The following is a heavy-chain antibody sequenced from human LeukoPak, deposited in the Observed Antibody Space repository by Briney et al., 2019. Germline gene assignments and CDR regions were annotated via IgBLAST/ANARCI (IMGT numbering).Heavy chain of an antibody. J-gene: IGHJ4*02. D-gene: IGHD4-17*01. CDR3: ARGDMGDYEDY. CDR2: IYYSGST. Sequence: SETLSLTCTVSGGSISSGDYYWSWIRQPPGKGLEWIGYIYYSGSTYYNPSLKSRVTISVDTSKNQFSLKLSSVTAADTAVYYCARGDMGDYEDYWGQGTLVTVSS. V-gene: IGHV4-30-4*01. CDR1: GGSISSGDYY.